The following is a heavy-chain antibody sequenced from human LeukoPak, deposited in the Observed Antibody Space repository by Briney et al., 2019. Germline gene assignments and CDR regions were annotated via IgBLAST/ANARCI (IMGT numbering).Heavy chain of an antibody. D-gene: IGHD4-17*01. V-gene: IGHV1-46*01. CDR3: ARARDDGDYVFDY. Sequence: ALVKVSCKASGYTFSTYYIHWVRQAPGQGLEWMGIINPSGGSTRYAQKFQGRVTMTRDTSTSTVYMELTSLRSEDTAVFYCARARDDGDYVFDYWGQGTLVTVSP. CDR1: GYTFSTYY. J-gene: IGHJ4*02. CDR2: INPSGGST.